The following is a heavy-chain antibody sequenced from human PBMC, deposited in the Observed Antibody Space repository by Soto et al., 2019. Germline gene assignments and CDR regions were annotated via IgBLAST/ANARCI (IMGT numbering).Heavy chain of an antibody. D-gene: IGHD1-20*01. CDR2: ISAYNGNT. V-gene: IGHV1-18*01. J-gene: IGHJ4*02. CDR1: GYTFTSYG. CDR3: ALISAYNWRPDY. Sequence: QVQLVQSGAEVKKPGASVKVSCKASGYTFTSYGISWVRQAPGQGLEWMGWISAYNGNTNYAQKLQGRVTMTTDTSTSTDYMELRSLRSDDPAVYYCALISAYNWRPDYWGQGTLVTVSS.